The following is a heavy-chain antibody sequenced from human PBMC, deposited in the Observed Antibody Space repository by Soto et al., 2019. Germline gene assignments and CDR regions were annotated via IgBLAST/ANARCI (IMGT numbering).Heavy chain of an antibody. CDR2: ISSTSRYI. CDR1: GFPFSSYN. D-gene: IGHD3-10*01. Sequence: QLVESGGGLVKPGGSLRLSCATSGFPFSSYNMNWVRQAPGKGLQWVSSISSTSRYIYYADSVKGRFTISRDNANNSLYQQMDSLRAEDTAVYYCARDGLLSFGEVLKAHYIDVWGKGTTVAVSS. V-gene: IGHV3-21*06. J-gene: IGHJ6*03. CDR3: ARDGLLSFGEVLKAHYIDV.